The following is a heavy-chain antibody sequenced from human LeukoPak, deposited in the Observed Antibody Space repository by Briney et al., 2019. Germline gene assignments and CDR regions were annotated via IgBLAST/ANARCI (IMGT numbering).Heavy chain of an antibody. Sequence: GGSLRLSCTVSGFTVSSNSMSWVRQAPGKGLEWVSFIYSGGNTHYSDSVKGRFTISRDNSKNTLYLQMNSLRAEDAAVYYCARRAGEYSHPYDYWGQGTLVTVSS. CDR2: IYSGGNT. V-gene: IGHV3-53*01. D-gene: IGHD4-17*01. J-gene: IGHJ4*02. CDR1: GFTVSSNS. CDR3: ARRAGEYSHPYDY.